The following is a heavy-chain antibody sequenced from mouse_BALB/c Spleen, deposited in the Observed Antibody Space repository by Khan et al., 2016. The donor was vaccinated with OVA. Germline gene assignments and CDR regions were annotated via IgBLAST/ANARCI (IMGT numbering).Heavy chain of an antibody. Sequence: QVQLKESGPGLVAPSQSLSITCTVSGSSSTSYGVSWARQTPGKGLEWLGVIWTDDNTNYHSSLKSRLTITKDNSKSQVLLKLSSLQTDDTATYYCAIIFYGYDWFAYWGQGTLVTVSA. CDR1: GSSSTSYG. D-gene: IGHD2-2*01. CDR2: IWTDDNT. J-gene: IGHJ3*01. CDR3: AIIFYGYDWFAY. V-gene: IGHV2-3*01.